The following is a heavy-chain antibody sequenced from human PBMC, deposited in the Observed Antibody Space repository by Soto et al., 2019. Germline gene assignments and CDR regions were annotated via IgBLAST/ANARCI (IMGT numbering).Heavy chain of an antibody. Sequence: EVQLVESGGSLVKPGGSLRLSCAASEFNFSSYSMNWVRQAPEKGLEWVSSISSSSSYIYYADSVKGRFTISRDNAKNSLYLQMNTLGAEDTAVYYCARDIGGLIWSRIVWGQGTLVIVSS. V-gene: IGHV3-21*01. CDR3: ARDIGGLIWSRIV. CDR2: ISSSSSYI. J-gene: IGHJ4*02. D-gene: IGHD3-16*01. CDR1: EFNFSSYS.